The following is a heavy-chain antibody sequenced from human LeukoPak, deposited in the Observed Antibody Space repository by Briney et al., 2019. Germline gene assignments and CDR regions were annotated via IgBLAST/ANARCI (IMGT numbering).Heavy chain of an antibody. CDR2: IDHSGST. Sequence: SETLSLTCAVYGGSFSGYYWSWIRQPPGKGLEWIGEIDHSGSTNYNPSLKSRVTISVDRSKNQFSLKLSSVTAADTAVYYCASAPPIVGDNWFDPWGQGTLVTVSS. CDR3: ASAPPIVGDNWFDP. J-gene: IGHJ5*02. CDR1: GGSFSGYY. V-gene: IGHV4-34*01. D-gene: IGHD2-21*01.